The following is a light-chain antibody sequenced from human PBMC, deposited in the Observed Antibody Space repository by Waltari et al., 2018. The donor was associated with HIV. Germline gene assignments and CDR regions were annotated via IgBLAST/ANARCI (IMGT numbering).Light chain of an antibody. CDR3: MQAIRTPRRFT. CDR1: QSLLHSNGHNY. J-gene: IGKJ3*01. Sequence: DIVMTQSPLSLPVTPGEPASISCRSSQSLLHSNGHNYLEWYLQKPGQSPQLLIYWGSNRASGVPDRFSGSGSGTDFTLKITRVEAEDVGIYYCMQAIRTPRRFTFGPGTKVDIK. CDR2: WGS. V-gene: IGKV2-28*01.